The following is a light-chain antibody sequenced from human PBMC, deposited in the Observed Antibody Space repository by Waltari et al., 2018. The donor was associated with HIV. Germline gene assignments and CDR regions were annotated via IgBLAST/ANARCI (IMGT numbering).Light chain of an antibody. V-gene: IGLV1-40*01. CDR2: GNS. J-gene: IGLJ2*01. CDR3: QSYDSSLSGSVV. CDR1: SSNIGAGYD. Sequence: QSVLTQPPSVSGAPGQRVTIPCPGSSSNIGAGYDVHWYQQLPGTAPKLLIYGNSNRPSGVPDRFSGSKSGTSASLAITGLQAGDEADYYCQSYDSSLSGSVVFGGGTKLTVL.